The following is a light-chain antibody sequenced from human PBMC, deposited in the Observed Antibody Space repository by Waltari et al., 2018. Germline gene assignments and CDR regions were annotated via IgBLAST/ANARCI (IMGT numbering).Light chain of an antibody. J-gene: IGKJ1*01. V-gene: IGKV3-11*01. Sequence: EIVLTQSPATLSLSPGERATLSCRASQGVTSYLAWYQQNPGQAPRLLIYDASNRATGIPARFSGSGSGTDFTLTISSLEPEDFAVYYCQQRSNWWTFGQGTKVEIK. CDR1: QGVTSY. CDR2: DAS. CDR3: QQRSNWWT.